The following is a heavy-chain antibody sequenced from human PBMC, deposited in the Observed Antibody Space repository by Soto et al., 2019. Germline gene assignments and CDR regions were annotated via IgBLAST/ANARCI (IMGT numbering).Heavy chain of an antibody. V-gene: IGHV3-23*01. Sequence: PGGSLRLSCAASGFTFSSFAMSWVRQAPEKGLEWVTGISGSGRSTFYADSVKGRFTISRDNSKNTLYLQMNSLKASDTAMYYCARRRYSSGWKQADYWGQGTLVTVSS. D-gene: IGHD6-19*01. CDR3: ARRRYSSGWKQADY. CDR2: ISGSGRST. J-gene: IGHJ4*02. CDR1: GFTFSSFA.